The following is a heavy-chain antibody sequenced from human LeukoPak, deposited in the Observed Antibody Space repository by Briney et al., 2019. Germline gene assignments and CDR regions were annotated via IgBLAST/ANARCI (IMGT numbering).Heavy chain of an antibody. CDR3: ARNLQQPFDY. J-gene: IGHJ4*02. Sequence: AGGSLRLSCAASGFTLSDHYIDWVRQAPGKELEWVGRSRNRANSYTTEYAASVRGRFTISRDDSKNSLYMQMNSLKTEDTAVYYCARNLQQPFDYWGQGTLVTVSS. CDR1: GFTLSDHY. CDR2: SRNRANSYTT. V-gene: IGHV3-72*01. D-gene: IGHD6-13*01.